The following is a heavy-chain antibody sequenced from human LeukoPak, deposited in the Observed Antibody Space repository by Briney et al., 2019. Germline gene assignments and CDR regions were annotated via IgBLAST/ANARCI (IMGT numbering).Heavy chain of an antibody. V-gene: IGHV4-31*01. D-gene: IGHD3-9*01. J-gene: IGHJ4*02. CDR3: ARDLSFDWFPYYFDY. Sequence: SETLSLTCTVSGGSISSGGYYWSWIRQHPGKGLEWIGYKYNRGGIHYNPSLKSPVTISIDTSKNQFSLKVSSVTAADTAIYYCARDLSFDWFPYYFDYWGQGILVTVSS. CDR2: KYNRGGI. CDR1: GGSISSGGYY.